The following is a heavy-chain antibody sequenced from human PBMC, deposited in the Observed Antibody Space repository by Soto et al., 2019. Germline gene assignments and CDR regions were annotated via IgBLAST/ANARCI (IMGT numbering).Heavy chain of an antibody. V-gene: IGHV3-9*01. D-gene: IGHD5-12*01. CDR2: ISWNSGSI. CDR3: AKDSGYAPGYYYGMDV. Sequence: GGSLRLSCAASGFTFDDYAMHWVRQAPGKGLEWVSGISWNSGSIGYADSVKGRFTISRDNAKNSLYLQMNSLRAEDTALYYCAKDSGYAPGYYYGMDVWGQGTTVTVYS. J-gene: IGHJ6*02. CDR1: GFTFDDYA.